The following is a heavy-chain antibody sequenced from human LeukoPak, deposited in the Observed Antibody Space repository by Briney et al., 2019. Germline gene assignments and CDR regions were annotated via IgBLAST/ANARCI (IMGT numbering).Heavy chain of an antibody. D-gene: IGHD1-1*01. CDR2: INPSGGST. V-gene: IGHV1-46*01. Sequence: GASVKVSCKAAGYTXTTYYMHGVRQAPGQGLEWMGTINPSGGSTSYAQKFQGRVTMTRDTSTSTVYMELSSLRSEDTAVYYCARGGRGEGTGTTRVAFDIWGQGTMVTVSS. CDR1: GYTXTTYY. J-gene: IGHJ3*02. CDR3: ARGGRGEGTGTTRVAFDI.